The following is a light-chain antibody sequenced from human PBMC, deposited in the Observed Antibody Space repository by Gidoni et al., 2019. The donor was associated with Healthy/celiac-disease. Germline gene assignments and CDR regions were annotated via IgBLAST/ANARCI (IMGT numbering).Light chain of an antibody. CDR3: KQRYSTQL. CDR2: AAS. CDR1: QSIISY. Sequence: DIHLTPSPPSLSASVGDRVTITCRASQSIISYFNWYQQKPGKAPNLLIYAASSVQSVVPLRFRGSGSWTDITSNISCLQFEDFETHYCKQRYSTQLFGQGTRLEIK. J-gene: IGKJ5*01. V-gene: IGKV1-39*01.